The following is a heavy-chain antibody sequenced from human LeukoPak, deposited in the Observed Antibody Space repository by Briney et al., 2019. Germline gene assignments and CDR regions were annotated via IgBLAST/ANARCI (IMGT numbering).Heavy chain of an antibody. CDR2: VFYSESS. D-gene: IGHD5-12*01. CDR1: GGSISSNNYF. J-gene: IGHJ4*02. CDR3: VRWLRFADYFDY. V-gene: IGHV4-39*01. Sequence: PSETLSLTCTVSGGSISSNNYFWGWIRQPPGEGLEWTGSVFYSESSQNNPSLKGRVTTSIETSKNHFSLRVSSVTAADTAVYYCVRWLRFADYFDYWGQGTLVTVSS.